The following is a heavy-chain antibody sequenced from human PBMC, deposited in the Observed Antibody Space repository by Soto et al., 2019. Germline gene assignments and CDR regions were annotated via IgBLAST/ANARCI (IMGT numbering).Heavy chain of an antibody. CDR1: GFTFSSYG. D-gene: IGHD1-26*01. J-gene: IGHJ4*02. CDR2: IWYDGSNK. CDR3: VREACQEPFFDY. V-gene: IGHV3-33*01. Sequence: QVQLVESGGGVVQPGRSLRLSCAASGFTFSSYGMHWVRQAPGKGLEWVAVIWYDGSNKYYADSVKGRFTISRDNSKNTLYLQMNSLRAEDTAVYYCVREACQEPFFDYWGQGTLVTVSS.